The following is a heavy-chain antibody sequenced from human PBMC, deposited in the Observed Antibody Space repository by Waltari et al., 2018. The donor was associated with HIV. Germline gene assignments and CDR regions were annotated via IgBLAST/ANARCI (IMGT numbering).Heavy chain of an antibody. Sequence: QVQLQQWGAGLLKPSETLSLTCAVYGGSFSGYYWSWIRKPPGKGLEWIGEINHSGSTNYNPSLKSRVTISVDTSKNQFSLKLSSVTAADTAVYYCARAEYCSSTSCYKSLDYWGQGTLVTVSS. V-gene: IGHV4-34*01. CDR3: ARAEYCSSTSCYKSLDY. CDR1: GGSFSGYY. D-gene: IGHD2-2*02. CDR2: INHSGST. J-gene: IGHJ4*02.